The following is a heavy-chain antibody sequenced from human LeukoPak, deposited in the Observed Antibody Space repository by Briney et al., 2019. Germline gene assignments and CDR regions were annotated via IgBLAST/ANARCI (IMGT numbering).Heavy chain of an antibody. CDR2: IYHSGST. D-gene: IGHD1-1*01. Sequence: SETLSLTCAVSGGSVSSSNWWSWVRQPPGKGLGWIGEIYHSGSTNYNPSLKSRVTISVDKSKNQFSLKLSSVTAADTAVYYCARDIQTGTTSIWGQGTMVTVSS. V-gene: IGHV4-4*02. CDR3: ARDIQTGTTSI. CDR1: GGSVSSSNW. J-gene: IGHJ3*02.